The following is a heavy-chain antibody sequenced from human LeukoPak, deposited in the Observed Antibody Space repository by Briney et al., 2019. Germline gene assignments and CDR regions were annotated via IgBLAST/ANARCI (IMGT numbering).Heavy chain of an antibody. D-gene: IGHD1-26*01. CDR3: ARDPGGSYFRWFDP. CDR1: GFTFSSYE. V-gene: IGHV3-21*01. CDR2: ISSSSSYI. J-gene: IGHJ5*02. Sequence: GGSLRLSCAASGFTFSSYEMNWVRQAPGKGLEWVSSISSSSSYIYYADSVKGRFTISRDNAKNSLYLQMNSLRAEDTAVYYCARDPGGSYFRWFDPWGQGTLVTVSS.